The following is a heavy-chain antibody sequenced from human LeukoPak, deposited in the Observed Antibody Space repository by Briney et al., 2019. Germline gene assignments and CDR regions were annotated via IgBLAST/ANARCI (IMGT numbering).Heavy chain of an antibody. Sequence: GGSLRLSCAASGFTFSTYLMNWYCHAPGKGLEWVGNINQDASEINYVDSVRGRFTISRDHGKNSLHLQMNRLRAEDTAVYYCATDRDNSDWQKRFDSWGQGTLVTVSS. CDR2: INQDASEI. D-gene: IGHD2-21*02. CDR1: GFTFSTYL. J-gene: IGHJ4*02. CDR3: ATDRDNSDWQKRFDS. V-gene: IGHV3-7*01.